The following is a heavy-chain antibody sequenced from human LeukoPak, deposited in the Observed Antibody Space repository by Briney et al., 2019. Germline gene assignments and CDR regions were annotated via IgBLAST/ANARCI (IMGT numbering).Heavy chain of an antibody. J-gene: IGHJ4*02. D-gene: IGHD3-22*01. CDR3: AREEYYDSSGPLGY. CDR2: ISGSGGST. V-gene: IGHV3-23*01. Sequence: GGSLRLSCAASGFTFSSYAMSWVRQAPGKGLEWVSAISGSGGSTYYADFVKGRFTISRDNSKNTLYLQMNSLRAEDTAVYYCAREEYYDSSGPLGYWGQGTLVTVSS. CDR1: GFTFSSYA.